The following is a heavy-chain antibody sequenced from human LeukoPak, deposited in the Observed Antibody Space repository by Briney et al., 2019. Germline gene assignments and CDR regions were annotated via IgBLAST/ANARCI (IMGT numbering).Heavy chain of an antibody. Sequence: PGGSLRLSCAASGFTFSSYGMHWVRQAPGKGLEWVAVIWYDGSNKYYADSVKGRFTISRDNSKNTLYLQMNSLRAEDTAVYYCAREDWTGGLGGYNRSPYALDYWGQGTLVTVSS. J-gene: IGHJ4*02. D-gene: IGHD5-24*01. CDR3: AREDWTGGLGGYNRSPYALDY. CDR2: IWYDGSNK. V-gene: IGHV3-33*01. CDR1: GFTFSSYG.